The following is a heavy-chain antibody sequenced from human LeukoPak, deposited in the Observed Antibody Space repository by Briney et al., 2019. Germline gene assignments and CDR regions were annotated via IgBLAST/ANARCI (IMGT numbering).Heavy chain of an antibody. Sequence: GGSLRLSCAASGFTFSSFAMDWVRQAPGKGLEWVSAISGSGGTTYYADSVKGRFTISRDNSKNTLYLQMNSLRAEDTAVYYCAKDLRGYSSSQDYWGQGTLVTVSS. CDR1: GFTFSSFA. J-gene: IGHJ4*02. D-gene: IGHD6-13*01. V-gene: IGHV3-23*01. CDR2: ISGSGGTT. CDR3: AKDLRGYSSSQDY.